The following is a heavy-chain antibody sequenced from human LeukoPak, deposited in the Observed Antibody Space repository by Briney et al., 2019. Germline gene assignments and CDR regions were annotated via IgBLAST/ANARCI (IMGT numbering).Heavy chain of an antibody. Sequence: PGGSLRLSCAASGLTFSSYSMKWVRQAPGKGLEWVSAISGSGGSTYYADSVKGRFTISRDNSKNTLYLQMNSLRAEDTAVYYCAKGGGPDSSSYYDFWSGYYTAGGGNWFDPWGQGTLVTVSS. CDR1: GLTFSSYS. D-gene: IGHD3-3*01. V-gene: IGHV3-23*01. CDR3: AKGGGPDSSSYYDFWSGYYTAGGGNWFDP. J-gene: IGHJ5*02. CDR2: ISGSGGST.